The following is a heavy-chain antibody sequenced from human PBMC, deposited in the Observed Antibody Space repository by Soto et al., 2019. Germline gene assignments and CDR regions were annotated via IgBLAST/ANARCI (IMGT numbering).Heavy chain of an antibody. D-gene: IGHD1-26*01. Sequence: PGGSLRLSCAASGFTFSDYYMNWVRQAPGKGLEWVSVTYIGGSTYYADSVKGRFTISRDNSKNTLSLQMNSLRAEDTAVYYCARDRSQAGMDVWGQGTTVTVSS. V-gene: IGHV3-66*01. CDR2: TYIGGST. J-gene: IGHJ6*02. CDR3: ARDRSQAGMDV. CDR1: GFTFSDYY.